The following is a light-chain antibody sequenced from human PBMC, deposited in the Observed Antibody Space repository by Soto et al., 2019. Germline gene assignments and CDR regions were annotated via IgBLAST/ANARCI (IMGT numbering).Light chain of an antibody. CDR3: QQLSRYPLT. J-gene: IGKJ4*01. CDR1: QALSNY. Sequence: DIHLTQSPSVLSASVGDTVTITCRASQALSNYLAWYQQKPGKAPDLLIYSASTLQSGVPSRYRGSGSETEFSLTIRALQPEDFETYYCQQLSRYPLTFGGGTKVDIK. V-gene: IGKV1-9*01. CDR2: SAS.